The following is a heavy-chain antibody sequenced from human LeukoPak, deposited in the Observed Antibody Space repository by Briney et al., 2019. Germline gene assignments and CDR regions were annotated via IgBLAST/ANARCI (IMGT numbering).Heavy chain of an antibody. CDR2: IRYDGSSK. J-gene: IGHJ3*01. V-gene: IGHV3-30*02. D-gene: IGHD2-15*01. CDR3: AKDSCSGGRCYSSPYDGFDV. Sequence: GGSLRLPCAASGFTFTTYGIHWVRQAPGKGLEWVAFIRYDGSSKYYADFVKGRFTISRDSSKNTLYLQMNSLRPEDTAVYYCAKDSCSGGRCYSSPYDGFDVWGQGTMVTVSS. CDR1: GFTFTTYG.